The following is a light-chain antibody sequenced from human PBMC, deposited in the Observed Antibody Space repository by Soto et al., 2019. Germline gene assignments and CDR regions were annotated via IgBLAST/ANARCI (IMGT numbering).Light chain of an antibody. V-gene: IGLV2-14*01. CDR3: TSYTGSSTYV. CDR1: SSDVGVYNY. CDR2: EVS. Sequence: QSALTQPASVSGSPGQSITISCTGTSSDVGVYNYVSWYQQHPGKAPKLLIYEVSNRPSGVSNRFSGSKSGNTASLTISGLRAEDEADYYCTSYTGSSTYVFGTGTKLTVL. J-gene: IGLJ1*01.